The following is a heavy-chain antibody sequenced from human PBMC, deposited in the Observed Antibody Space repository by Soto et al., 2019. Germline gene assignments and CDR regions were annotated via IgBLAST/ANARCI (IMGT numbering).Heavy chain of an antibody. CDR3: TLSTIVGTILRFDF. J-gene: IGHJ4*02. CDR2: IYWDDDK. CDR1: GFSLSTSGGG. Sequence: QITLKESGPTLGKPTQTLTLTCTLSGFSLSTSGGGVGWIRQPPGKALEWLALIYWDDDKRYSPSLKSRVTITKDTSKNQVALTMTNMDPVDTATYYCTLSTIVGTILRFDFWGQGTLVTVSS. V-gene: IGHV2-5*02. D-gene: IGHD5-12*01.